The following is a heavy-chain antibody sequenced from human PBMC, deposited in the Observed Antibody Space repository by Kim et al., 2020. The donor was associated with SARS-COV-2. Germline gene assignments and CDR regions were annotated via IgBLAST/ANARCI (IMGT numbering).Heavy chain of an antibody. CDR3: ARIIVISGTWDYFDH. Sequence: GGSLRLSCAVSGFTVSSNYMTWVRQAPGKGLEWVSVIYSGGPTYYADSVKGRFTISRDTSKNMVFLQMNSLRAEDAAVYYCARIIVISGTWDYFDHWGQGTLVTVSS. CDR2: IYSGGPT. J-gene: IGHJ4*02. D-gene: IGHD2-2*01. V-gene: IGHV3-53*01. CDR1: GFTVSSNY.